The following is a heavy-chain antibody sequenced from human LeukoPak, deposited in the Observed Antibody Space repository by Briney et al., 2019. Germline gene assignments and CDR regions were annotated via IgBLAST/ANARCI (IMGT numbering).Heavy chain of an antibody. Sequence: ASVKVSCKASGYTFTSYYMHWVRQAPGQGLEWMGIINPSGGSTSYAQKFQGRVTMTRDTSTGTVYMELSSLRSEDTAVYYCARDGSLKSPPGIAAAGSDYWGQGTLVTVSS. J-gene: IGHJ4*02. CDR1: GYTFTSYY. V-gene: IGHV1-46*01. CDR2: INPSGGST. CDR3: ARDGSLKSPPGIAAAGSDY. D-gene: IGHD6-13*01.